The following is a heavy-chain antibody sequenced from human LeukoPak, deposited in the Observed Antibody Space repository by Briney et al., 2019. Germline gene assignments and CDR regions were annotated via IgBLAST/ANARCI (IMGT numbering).Heavy chain of an antibody. Sequence: PGGSLRLSCAASGFTFSDYSMXXXRQAPGKXXXXXXXXXGHTXXXXXXDSVXGXXXXSXDNARNSLYLQLNSLRAEDTAVNYCVRARWDXTASHFYYFDYWGQGALIIVSS. V-gene: IGHV3-11*01. CDR1: GFTFSDYS. D-gene: IGHD2/OR15-2a*01. CDR2: XXGHTXXX. J-gene: IGHJ4*02. CDR3: VRARWDXTASHFYYFDY.